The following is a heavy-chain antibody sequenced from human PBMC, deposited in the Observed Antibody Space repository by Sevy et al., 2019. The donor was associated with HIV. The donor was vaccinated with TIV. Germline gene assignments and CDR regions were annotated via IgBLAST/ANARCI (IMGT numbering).Heavy chain of an antibody. CDR3: ARDQIYGSGSYYLY. J-gene: IGHJ4*02. D-gene: IGHD3-10*01. Sequence: GGSLRLSCAASGFTFSSYSMNWVCQAPGKGLEWVSYISSSSSTIYYADSVKGRFTISRDNAKNSLYLQMNSLRDEDTAVYYCARDQIYGSGSYYLYWGQGTLVTVSS. CDR2: ISSSSSTI. V-gene: IGHV3-48*02. CDR1: GFTFSSYS.